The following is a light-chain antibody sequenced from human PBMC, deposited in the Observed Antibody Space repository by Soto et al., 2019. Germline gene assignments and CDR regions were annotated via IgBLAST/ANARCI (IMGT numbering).Light chain of an antibody. CDR2: DVI. Sequence: QSALTQPPSASGSPGQSVTISCSGTSSDVGAYNYVSWYQQHPGKAPKLMIYDVIKRPSGVPDRFSGSKSGNTASLTVSGFQAEDEADYYCSSYAVSTNWVFGGGTKLTVL. V-gene: IGLV2-8*01. J-gene: IGLJ3*02. CDR3: SSYAVSTNWV. CDR1: SSDVGAYNY.